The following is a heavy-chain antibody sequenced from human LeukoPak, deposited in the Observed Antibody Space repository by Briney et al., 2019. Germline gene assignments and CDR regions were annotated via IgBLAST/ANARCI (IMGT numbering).Heavy chain of an antibody. CDR3: ARSGSGSYSAYYGMDV. CDR1: GCSISSGGYS. Sequence: SETLSLTCAVSGCSISSGGYSWSWIRQPPGKGLEWFGYIYHSGRTYYNPSLKSRVTISVDRSKNQFSLKLSSVTAADTAVYYCARSGSGSYSAYYGMDVWGQGTTVTVSS. D-gene: IGHD3-10*01. J-gene: IGHJ6*02. CDR2: IYHSGRT. V-gene: IGHV4-30-2*01.